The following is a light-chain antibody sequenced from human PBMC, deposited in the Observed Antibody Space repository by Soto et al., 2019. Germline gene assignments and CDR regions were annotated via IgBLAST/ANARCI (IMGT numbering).Light chain of an antibody. J-gene: IGKJ5*01. CDR1: QTISSW. CDR2: AAY. Sequence: DIQMTQYPSTLSASVGDRAPITCLASQTISSWLAWYQQKPGKAPKLLIYAAYSLQSGVTSRFSGSGSGTDFTITISSLQPEDFATYYCQQSYSTLITFGQGTRLEIK. V-gene: IGKV1-39*01. CDR3: QQSYSTLIT.